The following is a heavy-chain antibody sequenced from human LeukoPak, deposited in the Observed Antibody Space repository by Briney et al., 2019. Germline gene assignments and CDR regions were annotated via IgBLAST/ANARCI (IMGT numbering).Heavy chain of an antibody. CDR3: ARLGYCSGGSCYSGSNSHYYYGMDV. J-gene: IGHJ6*02. CDR2: IYYSGST. CDR1: GGSISSYY. Sequence: SETLSLTCTVSGGSISSYYWSWIRQPPGKGLEWIGYIYYSGSTNYNPSPKSRVTISVDTSKNQFSLKLSSVTAADTAVYYCARLGYCSGGSCYSGSNSHYYYGMDVWGQGTTVTVSS. D-gene: IGHD2-15*01. V-gene: IGHV4-59*08.